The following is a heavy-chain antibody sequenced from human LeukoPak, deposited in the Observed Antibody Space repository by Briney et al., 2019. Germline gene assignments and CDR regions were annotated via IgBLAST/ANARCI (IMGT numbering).Heavy chain of an antibody. CDR1: GFSLSTYC. J-gene: IGHJ2*01. D-gene: IGHD2-8*01. Sequence: GGSLRLSCAASGFSLSTYCMSWVRQAPGKGLEWVVNIKEDGSEKDYMYSVKGPFSIARDNAKDSQELRMNSLRVQDTSFCYCARMVSVVRSPWYFDVWGGGTMLTVSS. CDR3: ARMVSVVRSPWYFDV. V-gene: IGHV3-7*04. CDR2: IKEDGSEK.